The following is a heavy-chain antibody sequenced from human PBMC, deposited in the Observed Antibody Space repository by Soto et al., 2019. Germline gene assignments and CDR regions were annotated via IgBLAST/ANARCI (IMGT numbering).Heavy chain of an antibody. CDR3: AGDTPYDSTDAWDY. Sequence: GGSLRLSCAASGFSLSTHWVHWVRQVPGKGLVRVSRINADGSRTTYANSVLGRLTVSRDNATNTLYLHMKNPKAAETAVLYCAGDTPYDSTDAWDYWGQGTLVTVSS. V-gene: IGHV3-74*01. CDR1: GFSLSTHW. J-gene: IGHJ4*02. D-gene: IGHD3-22*01. CDR2: INADGSRT.